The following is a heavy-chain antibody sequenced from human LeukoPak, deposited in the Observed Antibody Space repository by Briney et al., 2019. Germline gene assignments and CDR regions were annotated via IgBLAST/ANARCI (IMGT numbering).Heavy chain of an antibody. CDR1: GFTFSSYA. D-gene: IGHD3-3*01. Sequence: PGRSLRLSCAASGFTFSSYAMHWVRQAPGKGLEWVAVISYDGSNKYYADSVKGRFTISRDNSKNTLYLQMNSLRAEDTAVYYCAKGFTNFDFWSGSFDYWGQGTLVTVSS. V-gene: IGHV3-30-3*01. J-gene: IGHJ4*02. CDR3: AKGFTNFDFWSGSFDY. CDR2: ISYDGSNK.